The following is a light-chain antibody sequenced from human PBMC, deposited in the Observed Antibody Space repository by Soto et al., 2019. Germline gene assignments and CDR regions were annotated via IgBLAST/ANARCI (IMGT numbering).Light chain of an antibody. J-gene: IGKJ1*01. CDR1: QSVLYSPNNKNY. V-gene: IGKV4-1*01. CDR3: QQYHSAPQS. Sequence: DIVMTQSPDSLAVSLGERATINCKSSQSVLYSPNNKNYLAWYQQKPGQPPKLLIYWASTREPGVPDRFSGSVSGTDFTLTISSLQAEDVAFYYCQQYHSAPQSFGKGNKVEIK. CDR2: WAS.